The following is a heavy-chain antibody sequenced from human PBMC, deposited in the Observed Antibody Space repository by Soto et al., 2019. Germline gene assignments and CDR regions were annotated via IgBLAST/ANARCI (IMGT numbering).Heavy chain of an antibody. Sequence: SETRSLTCAVYGGSFSGYYWSWIRQPPGKGLEWIGEINHSGSTNYNPSLKSRVTISVDTSKNQFSLKLSSVTAADTAVYYCARATEVITIFGVVIPDYYGMDVWGQGTTVTVSS. J-gene: IGHJ6*02. D-gene: IGHD3-3*01. CDR3: ARATEVITIFGVVIPDYYGMDV. V-gene: IGHV4-34*01. CDR2: INHSGST. CDR1: GGSFSGYY.